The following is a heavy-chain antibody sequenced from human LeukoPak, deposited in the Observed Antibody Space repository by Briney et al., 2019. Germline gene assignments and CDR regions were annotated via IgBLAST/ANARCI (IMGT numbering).Heavy chain of an antibody. Sequence: GASVKVSCKASGYTFTSHGFSWVRQAPGQGLEWMGRIIPILGIANYAQKFQGRVTITADKSTSTAYMELSSLRSEDTAVYYCARSAVGATGGYWGQGTLVTVSS. CDR3: ARSAVGATGGY. CDR1: GYTFTSHG. J-gene: IGHJ4*02. CDR2: IIPILGIA. D-gene: IGHD1-26*01. V-gene: IGHV1-69*04.